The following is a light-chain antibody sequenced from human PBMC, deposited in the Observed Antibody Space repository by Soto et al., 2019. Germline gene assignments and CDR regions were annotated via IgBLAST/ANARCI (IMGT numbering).Light chain of an antibody. V-gene: IGKV1-39*01. Sequence: IQMTHSPSSVSASVGDRVTITCRASQTLNNYLTWFQQKPGKAPKVLIYAASTLQSGVPSRFSGSGSGAEFTLTISSLQPEDFATYYCQQSFSPLLTFGGGTKVDIK. CDR2: AAS. CDR3: QQSFSPLLT. CDR1: QTLNNY. J-gene: IGKJ4*01.